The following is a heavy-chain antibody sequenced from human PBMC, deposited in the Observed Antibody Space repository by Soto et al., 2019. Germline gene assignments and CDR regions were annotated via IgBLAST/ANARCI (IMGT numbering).Heavy chain of an antibody. CDR1: GFTFSGHA. V-gene: IGHV3-23*01. J-gene: IGHJ4*02. D-gene: IGHD3-9*01. CDR3: AKAISTSRTLLDY. Sequence: EVQLLESGGGLVQPGGSLRLSCAASGFTFSGHAMSWVRQAPGKGLEWVSGTSANGGSTYYTDPVKGRFTISRDNAKNTLYLQMNSLRAEDTAVYYCAKAISTSRTLLDYWGQGTLVTVSS. CDR2: TSANGGST.